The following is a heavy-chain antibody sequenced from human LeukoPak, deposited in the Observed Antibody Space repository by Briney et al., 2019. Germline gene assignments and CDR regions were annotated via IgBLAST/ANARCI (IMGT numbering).Heavy chain of an antibody. CDR3: ARERSGIAARPWWFDP. D-gene: IGHD6-6*01. J-gene: IGHJ5*02. CDR2: VSSSSSYI. V-gene: IGHV3-21*01. Sequence: GGSLRLSCANSGFTFSSYSMNWVRQAPGKGLEWVSSVSSSSSYIYYADSVKGRFTISRDNAKNSLYLQMNSLRAEDTAVYYCARERSGIAARPWWFDPWGQGTLVTVSS. CDR1: GFTFSSYS.